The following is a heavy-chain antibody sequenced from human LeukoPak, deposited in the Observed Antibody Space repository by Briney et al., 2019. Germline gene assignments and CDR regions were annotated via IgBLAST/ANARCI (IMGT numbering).Heavy chain of an antibody. CDR3: ARFIVGATHWFDP. Sequence: SETLSLTCTVSGGSISSSSYYWGWIRQPPGKGLEWIGSIYYSGSTYYNPSLKSRVTISVDTSKNQFSLKLSSVTAADTAVYYCARFIVGATHWFDPWGQGTLVTVSS. D-gene: IGHD1-26*01. V-gene: IGHV4-39*01. J-gene: IGHJ5*02. CDR1: GGSISSSSYY. CDR2: IYYSGST.